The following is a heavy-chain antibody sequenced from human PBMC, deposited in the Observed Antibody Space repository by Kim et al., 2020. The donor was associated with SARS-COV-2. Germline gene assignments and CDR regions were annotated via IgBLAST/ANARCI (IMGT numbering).Heavy chain of an antibody. V-gene: IGHV3-7*01. Sequence: GGSLRLSCAASGFTFSSYGMSWVRQAPGKGLEWVANIKQDGSEKYYVDSVKGRFTISRDNAKNSLYLQMNSLRAEDTAVYYCARAGGYCSSTSCYVGWFDPWGQGTLVTVSS. CDR3: ARAGGYCSSTSCYVGWFDP. CDR1: GFTFSSYG. J-gene: IGHJ5*02. CDR2: IKQDGSEK. D-gene: IGHD2-2*01.